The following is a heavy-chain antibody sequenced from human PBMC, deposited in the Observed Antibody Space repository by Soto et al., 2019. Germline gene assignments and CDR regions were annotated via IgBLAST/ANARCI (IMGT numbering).Heavy chain of an antibody. D-gene: IGHD3-22*01. Sequence: ASVKVSCKASCYTFTSYGISWVRQAPGQGLEWMGWISAYNGNTNYAQKLQGRVTMTTDTSTSTAYMELRSLRSDDTAAYYCARALGSYYYDSSGYYYYYYGMDVWGQGTTVTVSS. CDR1: CYTFTSYG. CDR2: ISAYNGNT. CDR3: ARALGSYYYDSSGYYYYYYGMDV. V-gene: IGHV1-18*01. J-gene: IGHJ6*02.